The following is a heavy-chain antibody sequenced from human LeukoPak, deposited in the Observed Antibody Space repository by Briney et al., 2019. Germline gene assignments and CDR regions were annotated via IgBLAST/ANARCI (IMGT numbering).Heavy chain of an antibody. J-gene: IGHJ6*02. V-gene: IGHV1-2*02. CDR1: GYTLSDYY. CDR2: LNLHSGGT. CDR3: ARGHRIINGLDV. Sequence: ASEKVSCEASGYTLSDYYIYWVRQAPGQGLEWLGWLNLHSGGTNYAQKFQGRVTLTRDTSSSTAYMELTTLTSDDTAIYYCARGHRIINGLDVWGQGTTVIVSS.